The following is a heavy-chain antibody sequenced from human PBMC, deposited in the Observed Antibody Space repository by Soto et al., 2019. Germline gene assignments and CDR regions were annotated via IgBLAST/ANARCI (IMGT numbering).Heavy chain of an antibody. Sequence: PGESLRLSCATSGFTFSNFDMHWVRQVPGKGLEWVSAIGAARDPYYLGSVKGRFTISRENAKNSVYLQMSDLRAGDSAVYYCARAYTGRLPRRADYYYAMDVWGQGTTVTVSS. J-gene: IGHJ6*02. CDR1: GFTFSNFD. CDR3: ARAYTGRLPRRADYYYAMDV. CDR2: IGAARDP. V-gene: IGHV3-13*05. D-gene: IGHD2-2*02.